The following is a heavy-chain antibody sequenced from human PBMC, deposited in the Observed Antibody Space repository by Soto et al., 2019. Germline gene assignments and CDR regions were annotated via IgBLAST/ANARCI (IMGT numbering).Heavy chain of an antibody. CDR2: FYYRGST. CDR3: ARHADIVVVVAAIPKPPFDP. J-gene: IGHJ5*02. CDR1: GGSISSSSYY. D-gene: IGHD2-15*01. V-gene: IGHV4-39*01. Sequence: SETLSLTCTVSGGSISSSSYYWGWIRQPPGKGLEWIGSFYYRGSTYYNPSLKSRVTISVDTSKNQFSLKLSSVTAADTAVYYCARHADIVVVVAAIPKPPFDPWGQGTLVTVSS.